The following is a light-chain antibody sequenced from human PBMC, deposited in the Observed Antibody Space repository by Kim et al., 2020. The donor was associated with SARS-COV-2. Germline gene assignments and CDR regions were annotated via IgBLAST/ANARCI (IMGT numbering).Light chain of an antibody. CDR1: ILGEKH. V-gene: IGLV3-1*01. Sequence: SYELTQPPSVSVSPGQPASITCSGDILGEKHTCWFQQRPGQSPVVVIYQDTKRPSGIPERFSGSNSGNTATLTISGTQAMDEADYYCQAWDSNTGVFGTGTKVTVL. J-gene: IGLJ1*01. CDR3: QAWDSNTGV. CDR2: QDT.